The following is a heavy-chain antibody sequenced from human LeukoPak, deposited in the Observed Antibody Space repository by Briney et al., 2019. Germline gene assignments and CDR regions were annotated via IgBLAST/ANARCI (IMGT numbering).Heavy chain of an antibody. CDR2: IFYSGST. J-gene: IGHJ4*02. D-gene: IGHD6-13*01. CDR3: ARDKQPGDY. CDR1: GGSLTSYF. Sequence: SVTLSLTCTVSGGSLTSYFWSWIRQPPGKGLEWIGYIFYSGSTNYNPSLKSRVTISVDTSKNQFSLRLSSVTAADTAVYYCARDKQPGDYWGQGTLVTGTS. V-gene: IGHV4-59*01.